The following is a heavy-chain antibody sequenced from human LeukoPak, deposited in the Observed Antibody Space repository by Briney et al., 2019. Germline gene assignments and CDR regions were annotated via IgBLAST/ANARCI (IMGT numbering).Heavy chain of an antibody. J-gene: IGHJ4*02. CDR1: GYTLTELS. V-gene: IGHV1-24*01. CDR3: AKDPTHYRVWDDYETIGLSY. D-gene: IGHD4/OR15-4a*01. Sequence: GASVKVSCKVSGYTLTELSMHWVRQAPGKGLEWMGGFDPEDGETIYAQKFQGRVTMTEDTSTDTAYMELSSLRAEDTAVYYCAKDPTHYRVWDDYETIGLSYWGQGTLVTVSS. CDR2: FDPEDGET.